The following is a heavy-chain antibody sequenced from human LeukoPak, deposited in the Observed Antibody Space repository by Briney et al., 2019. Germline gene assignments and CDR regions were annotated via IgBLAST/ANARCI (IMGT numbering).Heavy chain of an antibody. J-gene: IGHJ1*01. Sequence: GASVKVSCKASGGTFSSYAISWVRQAPGQGLEWMGGIIPIFGTANYAQKFQGRVTITADESTSTAYMELSSLRSDDTAVYYCARDGDYDAYIQHWGQGTLVTVSS. CDR1: GGTFSSYA. D-gene: IGHD4-17*01. CDR3: ARDGDYDAYIQH. V-gene: IGHV1-69*13. CDR2: IIPIFGTA.